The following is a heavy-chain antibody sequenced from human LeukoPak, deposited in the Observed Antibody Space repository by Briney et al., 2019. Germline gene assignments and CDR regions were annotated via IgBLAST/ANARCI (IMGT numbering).Heavy chain of an antibody. Sequence: GGSLRLSCAASGFTFSDFYMNWIRQAPGKGLEWVSYITNSGATTYYPDSVRGRFTISRDNAKNSLYLQMNSLRAEDTAVYYCARSNYDDSSGYYDYWGQGTLVTVSS. CDR3: ARSNYDDSSGYYDY. J-gene: IGHJ4*02. CDR2: ITNSGATT. CDR1: GFTFSDFY. D-gene: IGHD3-22*01. V-gene: IGHV3-11*01.